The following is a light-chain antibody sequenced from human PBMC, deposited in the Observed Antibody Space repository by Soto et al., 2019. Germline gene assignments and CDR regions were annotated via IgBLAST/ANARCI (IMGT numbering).Light chain of an antibody. Sequence: QSVLTQSPSASASLGASVKLTCSLRSGHSSYAIAWHQQQPEKGPRYLMKLNSDGSHSKGDGIPDRFSGSSSGAERYLTISSVQSEDVADYYCQTWGTGIRVFGGGTKLTVL. CDR1: SGHSSYA. CDR3: QTWGTGIRV. J-gene: IGLJ3*02. V-gene: IGLV4-69*01. CDR2: LNSDGSH.